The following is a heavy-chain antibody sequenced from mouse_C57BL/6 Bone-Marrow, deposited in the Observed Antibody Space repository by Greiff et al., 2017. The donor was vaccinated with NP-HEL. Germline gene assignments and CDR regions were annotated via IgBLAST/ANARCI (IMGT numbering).Heavy chain of an antibody. D-gene: IGHD4-1*01. Sequence: VQLQQPGAELVRPGTSVKLSCKASGYTFTSYWMHWVKQRPGQGLEWIGVIDPSDSYTNYNQKFKGKATLTVDTSSSTAYMQLSSLTSEDSAVYYCARLGPGYWGQGTTLTVSS. J-gene: IGHJ2*01. CDR3: ARLGPGY. V-gene: IGHV1-59*01. CDR2: IDPSDSYT. CDR1: GYTFTSYW.